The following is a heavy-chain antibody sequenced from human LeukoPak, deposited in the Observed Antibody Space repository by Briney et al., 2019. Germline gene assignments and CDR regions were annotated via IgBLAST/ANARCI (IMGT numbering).Heavy chain of an antibody. J-gene: IGHJ2*01. D-gene: IGHD6-19*01. V-gene: IGHV4-34*01. Sequence: SETLSLTCAVYGGSLSGYCWSWIRQHPGKGLEWLGEINHSGSTNYNPSLKSRVTISVDTSKNQFSLRLSSVTAADTAVYYCARVLEGSSGQHWYFDLWGRGTLVTVSS. CDR2: INHSGST. CDR3: ARVLEGSSGQHWYFDL. CDR1: GGSLSGYC.